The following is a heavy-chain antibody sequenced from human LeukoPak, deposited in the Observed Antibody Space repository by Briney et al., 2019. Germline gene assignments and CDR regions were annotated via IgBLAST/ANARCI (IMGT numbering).Heavy chain of an antibody. CDR2: ISYDGSHK. CDR3: ARGITGDPPPYYFDY. Sequence: PGGSLRLSCAASGFTFSSYGMHWVRQAPGKGLEWVAVISYDGSHKYYADSVKGRFTISRDNSKSMLYLQMNSLRAEDTAVYYCARGITGDPPPYYFDYWGQGSLVTVSS. J-gene: IGHJ4*02. CDR1: GFTFSSYG. V-gene: IGHV3-30*03. D-gene: IGHD7-27*01.